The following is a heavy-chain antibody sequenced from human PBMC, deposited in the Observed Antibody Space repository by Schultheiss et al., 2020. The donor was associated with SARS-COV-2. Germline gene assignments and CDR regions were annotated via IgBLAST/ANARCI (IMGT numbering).Heavy chain of an antibody. CDR3: AREGYFWSGYSPYYFDY. CDR2: IYHSGST. J-gene: IGHJ4*02. CDR1: GYSISSAYY. Sequence: SETLSLTCAVSGYSISSAYYWGWIRQPPGKGLEWIGSIYHSGSTYYNPSLKSRVTISVDTSKNQFSLKLSSVTAADTAVYYCAREGYFWSGYSPYYFDYWGQGTLVTVSS. D-gene: IGHD3-3*01. V-gene: IGHV4-38-2*02.